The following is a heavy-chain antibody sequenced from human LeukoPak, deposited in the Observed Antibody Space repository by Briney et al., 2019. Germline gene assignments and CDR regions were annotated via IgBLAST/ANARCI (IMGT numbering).Heavy chain of an antibody. CDR2: ISGSGGST. Sequence: GGSLRLSCAASGFTFSSYAMSWVRQAPGKGLEWVSAISGSGGSTYYADSVKGRFTISRDNSKNTLYLQMNSLRAEDTAVYYCAKDFLSTALPAASYYFDYWGQGTLVTVSS. D-gene: IGHD2-2*01. J-gene: IGHJ4*02. V-gene: IGHV3-23*01. CDR3: AKDFLSTALPAASYYFDY. CDR1: GFTFSSYA.